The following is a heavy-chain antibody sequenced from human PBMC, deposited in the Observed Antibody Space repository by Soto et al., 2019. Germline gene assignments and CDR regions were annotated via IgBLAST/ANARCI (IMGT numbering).Heavy chain of an antibody. Sequence: GGSLRLSCAASGFTFSTYAMSWVRQAPGKGLEWVSAISGSGGSTYYADSVKGRFTISRDNSKNTLYLQMNSLRAEDTALYYCAKSYSSNWYDYFDYWGQGTLVTVSS. CDR3: AKSYSSNWYDYFDY. CDR1: GFTFSTYA. V-gene: IGHV3-23*01. CDR2: ISGSGGST. J-gene: IGHJ4*02. D-gene: IGHD6-13*01.